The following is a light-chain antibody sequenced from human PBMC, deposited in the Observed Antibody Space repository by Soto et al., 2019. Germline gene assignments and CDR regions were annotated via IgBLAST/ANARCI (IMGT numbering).Light chain of an antibody. CDR1: QSISSS. J-gene: IGKJ4*01. V-gene: IGKV3-15*01. Sequence: EIVLTPSPGILSLSPGERASLSCGASQSISSSFLAWYQQKPGQAPRLLIYGASTRATGIPARFSGSGSETEFTLTISSLQSEDFAVYYCQQYNNWPPLTFGGGTKVDIK. CDR2: GAS. CDR3: QQYNNWPPLT.